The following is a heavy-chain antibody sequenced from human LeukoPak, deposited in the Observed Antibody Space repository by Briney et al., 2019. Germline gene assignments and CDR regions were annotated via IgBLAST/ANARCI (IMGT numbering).Heavy chain of an antibody. CDR2: IYPGDSDT. V-gene: IGHV5-51*01. D-gene: IGHD3-22*01. CDR1: GYSFTSYW. CDR3: SRADSSGYYYFDY. J-gene: IGHJ4*02. Sequence: GESLKISCKGSGYSFTSYWIGWVRQMPGKGLEWMGSIYPGDSDTRYSPSFQGQVTISAGKSISTAYLQWSSLKASDTAMYYCSRADSSGYYYFDYWGQGTLVTVSS.